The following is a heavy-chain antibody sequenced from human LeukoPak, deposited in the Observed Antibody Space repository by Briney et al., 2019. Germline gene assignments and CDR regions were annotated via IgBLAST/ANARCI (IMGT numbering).Heavy chain of an antibody. Sequence: GGSLRLSCAASGFTFSSYAMHWVRQAPGKGLEWVAVISYDGSNKYYADFVKGRFTISRDNSKNTLYLQMNSLRAEDTAVYYCARAWEVVVVPAAVDYWGQGTLVTVSS. CDR1: GFTFSSYA. CDR3: ARAWEVVVVPAAVDY. CDR2: ISYDGSNK. J-gene: IGHJ4*02. D-gene: IGHD2-2*01. V-gene: IGHV3-30*01.